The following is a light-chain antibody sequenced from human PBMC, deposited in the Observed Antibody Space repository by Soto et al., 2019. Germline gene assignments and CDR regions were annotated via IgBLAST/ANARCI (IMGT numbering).Light chain of an antibody. CDR1: QDISNY. CDR2: DAS. J-gene: IGKJ4*01. Sequence: DIQMTQSPSSLSASVGDRVTITCQASQDISNYLNWYQQKPGKAPKLLIYDASNLETGVPSRFSGSGSGTDFTFTISSXQPEDIATYYCQQYDNLPPLTFGGGTKVDIK. V-gene: IGKV1-33*01. CDR3: QQYDNLPPLT.